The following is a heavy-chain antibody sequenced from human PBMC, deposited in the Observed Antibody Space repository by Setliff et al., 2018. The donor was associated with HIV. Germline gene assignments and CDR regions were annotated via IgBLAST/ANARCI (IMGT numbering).Heavy chain of an antibody. CDR2: IYYSGST. CDR1: GDSISSYY. J-gene: IGHJ4*02. Sequence: SETLSLTCTVSGDSISSYYWGWIRQPPGKGLEWIGSIYYSGSTHYNPSLKSRVTMSVDTSKNQFSLKLTSVTAADTAVYYCARVARGGHSSRWYYFDYWGQGTLVTVSS. CDR3: ARVARGGHSSRWYYFDY. V-gene: IGHV4-39*02. D-gene: IGHD6-13*01.